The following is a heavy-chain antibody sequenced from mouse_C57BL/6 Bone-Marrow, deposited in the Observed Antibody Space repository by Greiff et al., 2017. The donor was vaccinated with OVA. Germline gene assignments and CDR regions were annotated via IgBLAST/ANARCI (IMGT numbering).Heavy chain of an antibody. J-gene: IGHJ2*01. Sequence: QVQLQQSGAELVKPGASVKISCKASGYAFSSYWMNWVKQRPGKGLEWIGQIYLGDGDTNYNGKFKGKATMTADKSSSTAYMHLSSLTSEDSAVYFCARWLTGTHNFDYWGQGTTLTVSS. CDR3: ARWLTGTHNFDY. CDR2: IYLGDGDT. CDR1: GYAFSSYW. D-gene: IGHD4-1*01. V-gene: IGHV1-80*01.